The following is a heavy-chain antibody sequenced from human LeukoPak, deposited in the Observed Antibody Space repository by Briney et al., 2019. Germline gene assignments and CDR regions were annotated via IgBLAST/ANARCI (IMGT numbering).Heavy chain of an antibody. V-gene: IGHV3-23*01. Sequence: GGSLRLSCAVSGITLSNYGMSWVRQAPGKGLEWVAGISDSGGSTNYADSVKGRFTISRDSSKNTLYLQMNGLRAEDTAVYYCAKIHLETYNRDNSGNPCFDSWGRGTLVTVSS. CDR3: AKIHLETYNRDNSGNPCFDS. CDR1: GITLSNYG. CDR2: ISDSGGST. J-gene: IGHJ4*02. D-gene: IGHD3-22*01.